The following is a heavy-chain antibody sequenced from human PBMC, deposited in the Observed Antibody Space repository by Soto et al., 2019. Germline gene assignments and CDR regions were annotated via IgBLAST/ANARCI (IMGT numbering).Heavy chain of an antibody. CDR1: GYTFTSYG. V-gene: IGHV1-18*01. J-gene: IGHJ6*02. D-gene: IGHD5-12*01. CDR2: ISAYNGNT. CDR3: ASSVAKYYYYGMDV. Sequence: GASVKVSCKASGYTFTSYGLCWVRQAPGQGLEWMGWISAYNGNTYYAQSLQGRVTMATDTSTSTAYMELSSLRSEDTAVYYCASSVAKYYYYGMDVSGQGTTVTVSS.